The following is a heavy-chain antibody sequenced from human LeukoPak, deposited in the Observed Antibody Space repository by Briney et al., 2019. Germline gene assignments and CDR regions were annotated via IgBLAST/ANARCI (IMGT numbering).Heavy chain of an antibody. CDR2: IKQDGSEK. CDR1: GFTFSSYY. D-gene: IGHD3-10*01. CDR3: ARVHILWFGELERYFDY. V-gene: IGHV3-7*04. J-gene: IGHJ4*02. Sequence: GGSLRLSCAASGFTFSSYYMSWVRQAPGKGPEWVANIKQDGSEKYYVDSVKGRFTISRDNAKNSLYLQMNSLRAEDTAVYYCARVHILWFGELERYFDYWGQGTLVTVSS.